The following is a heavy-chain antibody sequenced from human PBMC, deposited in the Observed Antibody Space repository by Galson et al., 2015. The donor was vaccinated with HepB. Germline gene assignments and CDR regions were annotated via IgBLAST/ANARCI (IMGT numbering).Heavy chain of an antibody. CDR2: IKQDGSEK. V-gene: IGHV3-7*01. CDR3: ARDSSYYDFWSGYFSGYFDY. D-gene: IGHD3-3*01. CDR1: GFIFSSYW. Sequence: SLRLSCAASGFIFSSYWMSWVRQAPGKGLEWVANIKQDGSEKYYVDSVKGRFTISRDNAKNSLYLQMNSLRAEDTAVYYCARDSSYYDFWSGYFSGYFDYWGQGTLVTVSS. J-gene: IGHJ4*02.